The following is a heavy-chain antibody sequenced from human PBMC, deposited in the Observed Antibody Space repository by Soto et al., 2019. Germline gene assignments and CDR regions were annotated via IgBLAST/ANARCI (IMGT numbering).Heavy chain of an antibody. CDR2: ASYDGSET. Sequence: VGSLRLSCTASGFDFRSYGIHWVRQAPGRGLEWVAAASYDGSETYYADSAKGRFTVSKEISKNTAFLQMNALRHEDTAVYFCVRDSGWPILNFASWGQGTLVTVSS. CDR3: VRDSGWPILNFAS. CDR1: GFDFRSYG. J-gene: IGHJ4*02. D-gene: IGHD3-10*01. V-gene: IGHV3-30*03.